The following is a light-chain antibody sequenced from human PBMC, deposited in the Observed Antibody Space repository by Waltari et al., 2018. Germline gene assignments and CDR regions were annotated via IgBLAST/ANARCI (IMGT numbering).Light chain of an antibody. CDR1: HSVRNTY. Sequence: VLTQSPGPLSLSPGESGTLSRRASHSVRNTYFAWYQQKPGRAPRLLIHWTSNRATGIPERFSGSVSETDFTLTIDRLEPEDFAVYYCQQYVGSVWTFGQGTKVEVK. V-gene: IGKV3-20*01. J-gene: IGKJ1*01. CDR2: WTS. CDR3: QQYVGSVWT.